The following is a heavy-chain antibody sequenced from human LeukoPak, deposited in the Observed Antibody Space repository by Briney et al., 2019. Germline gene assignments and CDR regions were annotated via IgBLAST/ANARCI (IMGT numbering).Heavy chain of an antibody. CDR1: GFTFSSYG. D-gene: IGHD1-26*01. Sequence: GRSLRLSCAASGFTFSSYGMHWVRQAPGKGLEWVAVIWYDGSNKYYADSVKGRLTISRDNSKNTLYLQMNSLRAEDTAVYYCARALSSGSYGWFDPWGQGTLVTVSS. CDR2: IWYDGSNK. V-gene: IGHV3-33*01. J-gene: IGHJ5*02. CDR3: ARALSSGSYGWFDP.